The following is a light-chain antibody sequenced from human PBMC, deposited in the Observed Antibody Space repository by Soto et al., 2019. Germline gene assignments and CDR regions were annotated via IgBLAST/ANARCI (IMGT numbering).Light chain of an antibody. J-gene: IGKJ1*01. CDR2: DAS. CDR1: QSVSSY. CDR3: QQRSNWPRT. Sequence: EIVLTQSPATLSLSPGERATLSCRASQSVSSYLAWYQQKPGQAPRLLIYDASNRATGIPARFSGSGSGTDFTLTISSLEPEDFAVYYCQQRSNWPRTFGQVTKVELK. V-gene: IGKV3-11*01.